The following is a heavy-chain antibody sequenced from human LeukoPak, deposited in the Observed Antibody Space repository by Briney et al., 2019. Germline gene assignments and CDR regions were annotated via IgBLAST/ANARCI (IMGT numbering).Heavy chain of an antibody. D-gene: IGHD5-18*01. V-gene: IGHV3-7*01. CDR1: GFTFSSYW. CDR2: INQDGSEQ. CDR3: AVTVDTTPGSFDY. J-gene: IGHJ4*02. Sequence: GGSLRLSCAASGFTFSSYWMSWVRQAPGKGLEWVANINQDGSEQYYVDSVKGRFTISRDNAKNSLYLQMNSLRAEDTAVYYCAVTVDTTPGSFDYWGQGTLVTVSS.